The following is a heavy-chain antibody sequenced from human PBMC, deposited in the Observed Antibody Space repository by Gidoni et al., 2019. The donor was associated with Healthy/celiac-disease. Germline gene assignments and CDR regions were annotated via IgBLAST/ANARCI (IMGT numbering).Heavy chain of an antibody. CDR3: ARDFASSSWYGVYYYYGMDV. J-gene: IGHJ6*02. Sequence: EVQLVESGGGLVQPGGSLRLSCAASGLTFSSYWMSWVRQAPGKGLEWVANIKQDGSEKYYVDSVKGRFTISRDNAKNSLYLQMNSLRAEDTAVYYCARDFASSSWYGVYYYYGMDVWGQGTTVTVSS. D-gene: IGHD6-13*01. CDR2: IKQDGSEK. CDR1: GLTFSSYW. V-gene: IGHV3-7*04.